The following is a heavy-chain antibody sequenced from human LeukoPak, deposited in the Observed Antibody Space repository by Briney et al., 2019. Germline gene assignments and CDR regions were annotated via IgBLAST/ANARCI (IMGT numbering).Heavy chain of an antibody. D-gene: IGHD6-19*01. CDR3: AKDRGWYDY. Sequence: PGGSLSLSCAASGFTFDDYAMHWVRQAPGKGLEWVSLISGDGGSTYYADSVKGRFTISRDNSKNSLYLQMNSLRTEDTALYHCAKDRGWYDYWGQGILVTVSS. V-gene: IGHV3-43*02. J-gene: IGHJ4*02. CDR2: ISGDGGST. CDR1: GFTFDDYA.